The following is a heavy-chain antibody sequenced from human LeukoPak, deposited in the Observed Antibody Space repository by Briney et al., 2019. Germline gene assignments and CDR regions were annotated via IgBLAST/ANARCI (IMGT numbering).Heavy chain of an antibody. D-gene: IGHD2-15*01. Sequence: ASVKVSCKASGYTFTSYDINRVRQATGQGLEWMGWMNPNSGNTGYAQKFQGRVTITRNTSISTAYMELSSLRSEDTAVYYCASSVVVAAHDAFDIWGQGTMVTVSS. V-gene: IGHV1-8*03. CDR2: MNPNSGNT. J-gene: IGHJ3*02. CDR3: ASSVVVAAHDAFDI. CDR1: GYTFTSYD.